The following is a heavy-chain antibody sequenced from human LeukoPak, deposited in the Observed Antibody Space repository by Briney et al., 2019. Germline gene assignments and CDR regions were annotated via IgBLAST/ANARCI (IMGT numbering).Heavy chain of an antibody. V-gene: IGHV3-48*03. J-gene: IGHJ6*03. CDR2: ISITGTSI. CDR1: GVTFSSYE. CDR3: ARGFYYMDV. Sequence: PGGSLRLSCAASGVTFSSYEMNWVRQAPGKGLEWVSCISITGTSIYYADSVKGRFTISRDNAKKSLYLQMNTLRAEDTALYYCARGFYYMDVWGKGTTVTISS.